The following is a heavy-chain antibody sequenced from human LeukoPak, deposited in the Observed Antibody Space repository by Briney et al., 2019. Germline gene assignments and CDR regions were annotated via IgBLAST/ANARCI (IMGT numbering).Heavy chain of an antibody. D-gene: IGHD2-2*01. CDR2: ISGSGGST. V-gene: IGHV3-23*01. CDR3: AKDVPFYQPHYFDY. Sequence: GGSLTLSCAASGFTFSSYAMSWVRQAPGKGLDWVAAISGSGGSTYYAASVKGRFTISRDNSKNTLYLQMNSLRAEDTAVYYCAKDVPFYQPHYFDYWGQGTLVTVSS. CDR1: GFTFSSYA. J-gene: IGHJ4*02.